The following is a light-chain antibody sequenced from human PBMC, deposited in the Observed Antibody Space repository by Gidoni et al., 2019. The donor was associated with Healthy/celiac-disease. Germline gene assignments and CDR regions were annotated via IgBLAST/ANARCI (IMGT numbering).Light chain of an antibody. V-gene: IGKV3-15*01. CDR3: QQYNNWPRT. Sequence: EIVMTQSPATLSVSPGERATLSCRDSQSVSSNLAWYQQKPGQAPLLLIYGASTRATGIPARFSGSGSGTEFTLTISSLQSEDFAVYYCQQYNNWPRTFGQGTKVEIK. CDR1: QSVSSN. J-gene: IGKJ1*01. CDR2: GAS.